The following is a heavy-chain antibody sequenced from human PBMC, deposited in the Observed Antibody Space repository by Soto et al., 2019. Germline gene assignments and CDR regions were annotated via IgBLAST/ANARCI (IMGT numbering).Heavy chain of an antibody. J-gene: IGHJ4*02. CDR1: GDSVSSNSAA. D-gene: IGHD6-6*01. CDR2: TYYRSKWYN. Sequence: SQTLSLTCAISGDSVSSNSAAWNWIRQSPSRGLEWLGRTYYRSKWYNDYAVSVKSRITINPDTSKNQFSLQLNSVTPEDTAAYYCAREGVLAQGSIVPRYFDSWGQGTLVTVSS. V-gene: IGHV6-1*01. CDR3: AREGVLAQGSIVPRYFDS.